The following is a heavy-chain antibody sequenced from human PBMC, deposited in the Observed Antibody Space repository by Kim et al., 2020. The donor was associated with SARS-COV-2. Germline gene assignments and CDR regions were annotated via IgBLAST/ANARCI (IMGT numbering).Heavy chain of an antibody. J-gene: IGHJ5*02. CDR1: GGSISSYY. CDR3: ARVRVATGIRLDWFDP. D-gene: IGHD5-12*01. Sequence: SETLSLTCTVSGGSISSYYWSWIRQPPGKGLEWIGYIYYSGSTNYNPSLKSRVTISVDTSKNQFSLKLSSVTAADTAVYYCARVRVATGIRLDWFDPWGQGTLVTVSS. V-gene: IGHV4-59*01. CDR2: IYYSGST.